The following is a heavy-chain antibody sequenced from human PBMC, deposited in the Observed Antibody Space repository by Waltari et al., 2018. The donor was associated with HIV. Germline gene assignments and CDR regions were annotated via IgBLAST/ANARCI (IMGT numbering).Heavy chain of an antibody. CDR2: RSYDGSNK. D-gene: IGHD6-19*01. CDR3: ARDTSSGWFTTFDY. Sequence: QVQLVESGGGVVQPGRSLRLSCAASGFTFSSYAMHWVRQAPGKGLEWVAVRSYDGSNKYYADSVKGRFTISRDNSKNTLYLQMNSLRAEDTAVYYCARDTSSGWFTTFDYWGQGTLVTVSS. CDR1: GFTFSSYA. V-gene: IGHV3-30*04. J-gene: IGHJ4*02.